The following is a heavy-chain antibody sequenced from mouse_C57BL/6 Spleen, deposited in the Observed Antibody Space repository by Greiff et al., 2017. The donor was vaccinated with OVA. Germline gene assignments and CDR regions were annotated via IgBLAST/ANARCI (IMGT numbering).Heavy chain of an antibody. CDR1: GYTFTSYW. D-gene: IGHD1-1*01. V-gene: IGHV1-7*01. CDR2: INPSSGYT. CDR3: VHYYAGGLPHEVMDY. J-gene: IGHJ4*01. Sequence: QVQLQQSGAELAKPGASVKLSCKASGYTFTSYWMHWVKQRPGQGLEWIGYINPSSGYTTYNQKFKDKATLTADKSSSTAYMQLTSLTYEDSADYYCVHYYAGGLPHEVMDYWGQGTSVTVSS.